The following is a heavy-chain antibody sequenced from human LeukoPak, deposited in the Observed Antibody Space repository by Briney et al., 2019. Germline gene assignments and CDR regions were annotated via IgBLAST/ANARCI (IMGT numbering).Heavy chain of an antibody. CDR2: INHSGST. J-gene: IGHJ4*02. CDR3: ARGGFYCGGDCYVDY. Sequence: SETLSLTCAVYGGSFSPYYWSWISQPPGRGLEWNGEINHSGSTNYNPSLKSRVTISVDTSKNQFSLRLSSVTAADTAVYYCARGGFYCGGDCYVDYWGQGTLVTVSS. V-gene: IGHV4-34*01. D-gene: IGHD2-21*02. CDR1: GGSFSPYY.